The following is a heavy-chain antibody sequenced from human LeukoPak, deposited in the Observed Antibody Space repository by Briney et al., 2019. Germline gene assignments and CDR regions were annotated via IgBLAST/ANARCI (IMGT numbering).Heavy chain of an antibody. J-gene: IGHJ3*02. V-gene: IGHV1-69*04. CDR1: GGTFSSYA. CDR2: IIPILGIA. Sequence: GASVKVSCKASGGTFSSYAISWVRQAPGQGLEWMGRIIPILGIANYAQKFQGRVTITADKSTSTAYMELSSLRSEDTAVYYCASVLGHVIAFDIWGQGTMVTVSS. D-gene: IGHD2-2*01. CDR3: ASVLGHVIAFDI.